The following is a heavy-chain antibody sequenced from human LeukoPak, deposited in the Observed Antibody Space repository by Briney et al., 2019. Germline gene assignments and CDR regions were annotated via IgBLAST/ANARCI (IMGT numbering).Heavy chain of an antibody. CDR3: AVQVAGTVY. CDR1: GYTFTSNH. J-gene: IGHJ4*02. CDR2: IKTSGGRT. V-gene: IGHV1-46*01. D-gene: IGHD6-19*01. Sequence: ASVKVSCKASGYTFTSNHMHWVRQAPGQGLEWMGMIKTSGGRTSYAQKVQGRATMTRDTSTSTVYMELSSLRSDDTAVYYCAVQVAGTVYWGQETLVTVSS.